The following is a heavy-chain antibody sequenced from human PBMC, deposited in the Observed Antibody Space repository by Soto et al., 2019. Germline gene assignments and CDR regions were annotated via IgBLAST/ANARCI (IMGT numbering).Heavy chain of an antibody. CDR3: ATVPEYSYGFDY. CDR2: FDPEDGET. V-gene: IGHV1-24*01. Sequence: ASVKVSCKVSGYTLTELSMHWVRQAPGKGLEWMGGFDPEDGETIYAQKFQGRVTMTEDTSTDTAYMELSSLRSEDTAVYYCATVPEYSYGFDYWGQGTLVTVSS. CDR1: GYTLTELS. J-gene: IGHJ4*02. D-gene: IGHD5-18*01.